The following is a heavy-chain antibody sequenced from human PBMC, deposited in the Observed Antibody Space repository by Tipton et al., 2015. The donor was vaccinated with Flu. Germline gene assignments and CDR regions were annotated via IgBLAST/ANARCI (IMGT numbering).Heavy chain of an antibody. CDR3: ARVKSGARDYFDY. Sequence: TLSLTCAVYGGSFSGHYWTWIRQPPGKGLEWIGEINHSGSTNYNPSLKGRVTISVDTSKNQFSLKLSSVTAADTAVYYCARVKSGARDYFDYWGQGTLVTVSS. CDR1: GGSFSGHY. V-gene: IGHV4-34*01. CDR2: INHSGST. J-gene: IGHJ4*02. D-gene: IGHD1-26*01.